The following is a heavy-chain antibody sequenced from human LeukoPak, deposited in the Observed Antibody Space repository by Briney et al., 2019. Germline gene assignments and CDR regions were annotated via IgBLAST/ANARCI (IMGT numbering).Heavy chain of an antibody. CDR3: ARAQWLVHYYYYMDV. Sequence: SETLSLTCTVSGGSISSSSYYWGWIRQPPGKGLEWIGSIYYSGSTYYNPSLKSRVTISVDTSKNQFSLKLSSVTAADTAVYYCARAQWLVHYYYYMDVWGKGTTVTVSS. J-gene: IGHJ6*03. V-gene: IGHV4-39*07. D-gene: IGHD6-19*01. CDR1: GGSISSSSYY. CDR2: IYYSGST.